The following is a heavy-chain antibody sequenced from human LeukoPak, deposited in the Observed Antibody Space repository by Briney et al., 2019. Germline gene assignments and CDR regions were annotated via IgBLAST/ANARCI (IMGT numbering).Heavy chain of an antibody. CDR1: GGSISSYY. CDR2: IYYSGST. D-gene: IGHD1-14*01. J-gene: IGHJ3*02. CDR3: ARDRTLFAFDI. V-gene: IGHV4-59*12. Sequence: SETLSLTCTVSGGSISSYYWSWIRQPPGKGLEWIGYIYYSGSTNYNPSLKSRVTISVDTSKNQFSLKLSSVTAADTAVYYCARDRTLFAFDIWGQGTMVTVSS.